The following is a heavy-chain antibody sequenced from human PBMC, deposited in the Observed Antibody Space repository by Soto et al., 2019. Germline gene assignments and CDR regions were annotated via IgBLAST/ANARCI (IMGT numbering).Heavy chain of an antibody. CDR1: GFTFSDYY. CDR3: ARDREIAAAGPVPVDY. V-gene: IGHV3-11*05. Sequence: QVQLVESGGGLVKPGGSLRLSCAASGFTFSDYYMSWIRQAPGKGLEWVSYISSSSSYTNYADSVKGRFTISRDNAQNSLYLQMNSLRAEDTAVYYCARDREIAAAGPVPVDYWGQGTLVTVSS. J-gene: IGHJ4*02. D-gene: IGHD6-13*01. CDR2: ISSSSSYT.